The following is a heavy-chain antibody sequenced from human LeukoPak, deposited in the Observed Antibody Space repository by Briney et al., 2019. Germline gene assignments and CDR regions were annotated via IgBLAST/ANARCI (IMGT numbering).Heavy chain of an antibody. J-gene: IGHJ3*02. Sequence: SETLSLTCTVSGGSISSSSNYWGWIRQPPGKGLEWIGSIYYSGRTYHNPSLKSRVTISVDTSKNQFSLKLSPVTAADTAVYYCARGADSFDIWGQGTMVTVSS. CDR3: ARGADSFDI. V-gene: IGHV4-39*01. CDR1: GGSISSSSNY. CDR2: IYYSGRT.